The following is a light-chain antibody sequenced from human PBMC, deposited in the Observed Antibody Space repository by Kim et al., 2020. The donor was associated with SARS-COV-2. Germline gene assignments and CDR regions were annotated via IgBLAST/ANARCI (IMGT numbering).Light chain of an antibody. CDR3: QSADSSGTIRV. CDR1: ALSKEF. V-gene: IGLV3-25*03. CDR2: KDT. J-gene: IGLJ3*02. Sequence: PGQTARIPCAGDALSKEFAYLYLQKPGQAPVLVILKDTERPSGIPERFSCSGSGTTVTLTIGGVQGEDEADYYCQSADSSGTIRVFGAGTKLTVL.